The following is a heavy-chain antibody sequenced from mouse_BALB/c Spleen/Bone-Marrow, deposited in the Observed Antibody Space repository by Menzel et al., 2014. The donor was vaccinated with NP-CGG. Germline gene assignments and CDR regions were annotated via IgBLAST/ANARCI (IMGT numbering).Heavy chain of an antibody. J-gene: IGHJ4*01. D-gene: IGHD4-1*01. Sequence: EVQLQQSGAELVKPGASVKLSCTASGFNIKDTYMHWVKQRPEQGLELIGRIDPANGNTKYDPKFQGKATITADPSSNTAYLQLSSLTSEDTAVYYCARWEYYAMDYWGQGTSVTVSS. V-gene: IGHV14-3*02. CDR1: GFNIKDTY. CDR3: ARWEYYAMDY. CDR2: IDPANGNT.